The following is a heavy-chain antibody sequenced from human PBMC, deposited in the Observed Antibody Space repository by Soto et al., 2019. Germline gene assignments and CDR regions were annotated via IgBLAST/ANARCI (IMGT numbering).Heavy chain of an antibody. CDR2: ISSSSSYI. D-gene: IGHD3-3*01. CDR1: GFTFSSYS. V-gene: IGHV3-21*01. J-gene: IGHJ6*02. Sequence: EVQLVESGGGLVKPGGSLRLSCAASGFTFSSYSMNWVRQAPGKGLEWVSSISSSSSYIYYADSVKGRFTISRDCAKNSLYLQMNSRRAEDAAVYYCASEEWAGWMDVWGHGSRVTVSS. CDR3: ASEEWAGWMDV.